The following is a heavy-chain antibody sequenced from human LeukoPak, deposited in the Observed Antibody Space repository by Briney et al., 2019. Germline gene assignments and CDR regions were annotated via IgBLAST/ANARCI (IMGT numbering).Heavy chain of an antibody. J-gene: IGHJ4*02. CDR2: MNPNSGNT. D-gene: IGHD6-13*01. Sequence: GGLVKVSCKPSGYTFTRYGINWVRQATGQGLEWMGWMNPNSGNTGYAQKFQGRVTMTRNTSISTAYMELSSLRSEDTAVYYCARAEGSSSWYLVWGQGTLVTVSS. CDR3: ARAEGSSSWYLV. CDR1: GYTFTRYG. V-gene: IGHV1-8*01.